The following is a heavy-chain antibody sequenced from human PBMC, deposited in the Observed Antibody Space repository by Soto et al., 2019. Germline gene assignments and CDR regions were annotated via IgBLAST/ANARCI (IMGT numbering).Heavy chain of an antibody. V-gene: IGHV5-10-1*01. D-gene: IGHD2-15*01. CDR1: GYSFTSYW. J-gene: IGHJ6*02. CDR3: ARLQGDCSGGSCYPGGFYYYYYGMDV. CDR2: IDPSDSKT. Sequence: GESLKISCQGSGYSFTSYWITWVRQMPVEGLEWMGRIDPSDSKTNYSPSFQGHVTVSADQSISTAYLQWSSLKASDTAMYYCARLQGDCSGGSCYPGGFYYYYYGMDVLGQGTTVTVS.